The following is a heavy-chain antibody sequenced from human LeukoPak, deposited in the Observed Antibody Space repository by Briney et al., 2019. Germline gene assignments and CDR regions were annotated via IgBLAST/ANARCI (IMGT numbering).Heavy chain of an antibody. Sequence: GASVKVSCKASGYTFTNYPMNWVRQAPGQGLEWMGWINTNTGNPSYAQGFTGRFVFSLDTSVSTAYLQISSLKTEDTAVYYCATNGTSVNFDYWGQGTLVTVSS. CDR2: INTNTGNP. CDR3: ATNGTSVNFDY. J-gene: IGHJ4*02. V-gene: IGHV7-4-1*02. D-gene: IGHD2-8*01. CDR1: GYTFTNYP.